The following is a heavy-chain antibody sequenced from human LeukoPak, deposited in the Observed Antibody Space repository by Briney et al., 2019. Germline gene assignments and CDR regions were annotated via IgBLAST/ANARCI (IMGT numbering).Heavy chain of an antibody. D-gene: IGHD3-10*01. J-gene: IGHJ4*02. CDR1: GFTFSSYG. Sequence: PGGSLRLSCAASGFTFSSYGMLWVRQAPGKGLEWVAVIWYDGSNKYYADSVKGRFTISRDNSKNTLYLQMNSLRAEDTAVYYCARALRGSGNRPYRPFDYWGQGTLVTVSS. V-gene: IGHV3-33*01. CDR3: ARALRGSGNRPYRPFDY. CDR2: IWYDGSNK.